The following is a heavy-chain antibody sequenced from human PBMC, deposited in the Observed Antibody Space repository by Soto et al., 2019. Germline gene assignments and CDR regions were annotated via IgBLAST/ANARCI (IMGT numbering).Heavy chain of an antibody. CDR1: GFTFSSYW. J-gene: IGHJ4*02. CDR3: VRETSGNAH. D-gene: IGHD5-12*01. V-gene: IGHV3-7*01. CDR2: IKEDGSEQ. Sequence: EVQRVQSGGGLVQPGGSLRLSCAASGFTFSSYWMRWFRQAPGKGLEWVANIKEDGSEQIYVDSVKGRLTISRDNAKNSLYFQMNSLRAEDTALYYCVRETSGNAHWGQGTLVTVSS.